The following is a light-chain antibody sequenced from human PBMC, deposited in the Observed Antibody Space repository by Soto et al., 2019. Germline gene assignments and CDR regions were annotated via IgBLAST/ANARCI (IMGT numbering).Light chain of an antibody. V-gene: IGLV2-14*03. CDR1: SSDIGAYDY. CDR3: ASFTSISTYV. CDR2: DVT. J-gene: IGLJ1*01. Sequence: QSVLTQPASLSGSPGQSITISCTGTSSDIGAYDYVSWFQQHPGKAPKLIIYDVTHRPSGVSERFSGSKSGFTASLTISGLQAEDESHYYCASFTSISTYVFGTGTKLTVL.